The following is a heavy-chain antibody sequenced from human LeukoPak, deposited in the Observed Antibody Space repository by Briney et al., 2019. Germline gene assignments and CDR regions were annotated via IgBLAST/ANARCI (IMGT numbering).Heavy chain of an antibody. CDR3: ARVLLERPGIDSFDM. Sequence: GGSLRLSCGASEFSLRSYSMDWVRQAPGKGLEWVLHINSGSSTIYYADSVKGRFTISRDNAGNSLYLHVNSLRAEDTAVYYCARVLLERPGIDSFDMWGQGTMVTVSS. V-gene: IGHV3-48*01. J-gene: IGHJ3*02. CDR2: INSGSSTI. CDR1: EFSLRSYS. D-gene: IGHD1-1*01.